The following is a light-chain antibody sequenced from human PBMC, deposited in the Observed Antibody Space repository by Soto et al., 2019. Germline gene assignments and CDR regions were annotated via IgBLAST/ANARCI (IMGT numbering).Light chain of an antibody. CDR2: AAS. J-gene: IGKJ1*01. CDR1: QGISND. Sequence: DIQMTQSPSSLSASIGDRGTISCRASQGISNDLAWYQQKPGKVPYLLIYAASTSHSGVPSRFRGSGSGTDFTLTISSLQTDDVATYYCQNYNSAPRTFGQGTKVDIK. V-gene: IGKV1-27*01. CDR3: QNYNSAPRT.